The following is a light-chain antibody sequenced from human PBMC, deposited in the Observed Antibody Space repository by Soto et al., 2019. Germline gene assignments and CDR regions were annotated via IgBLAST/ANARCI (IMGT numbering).Light chain of an antibody. V-gene: IGKV1-6*02. CDR1: QGIGND. CDR2: AAA. CDR3: LQDHTSPHT. J-gene: IGKJ4*01. Sequence: AIQMAQSPSSLSASVGDRVTITCRASQGIGNDVGWIQQKPGKAPKLLIYAAATLQSGVPSRFSGSRSRTDITLTIRGLQPEDFATYDCLQDHTSPHTFGGGTKVE.